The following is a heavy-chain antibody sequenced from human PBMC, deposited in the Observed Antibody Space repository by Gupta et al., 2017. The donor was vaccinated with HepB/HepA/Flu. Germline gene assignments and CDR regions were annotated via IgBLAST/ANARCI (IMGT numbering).Heavy chain of an antibody. J-gene: IGHJ4*02. CDR1: GFTFRSYA. V-gene: IGHV3-23*01. CDR2: ISGSGGST. Sequence: EVQLLESGGGLVQPGGSLRLSCAASGFTFRSYAMSWVRQAPGKGLEWVSAISGSGGSTYYADSVKGRFTISRDNSKNTLYLQMNSLRAEDTAVYYCAKAPDGPDKNGLFDYWGQGTLVTVSS. CDR3: AKAPDGPDKNGLFDY. D-gene: IGHD5-24*01.